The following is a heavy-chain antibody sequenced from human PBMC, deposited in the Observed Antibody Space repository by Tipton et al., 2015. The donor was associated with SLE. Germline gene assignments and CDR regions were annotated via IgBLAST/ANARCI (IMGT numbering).Heavy chain of an antibody. V-gene: IGHV3-21*04. CDR1: GFTFSSYS. Sequence: SLRLSCAASGFTFSSYSMNWVRQAPGKGLEWVSSISSSSSYIYYADSVKGRFTISRDNSKNTLYLQMNSLRAEDTAVYYCAKDRDYYGSGSYPHDAFDIWGQGTMVTVSS. D-gene: IGHD3-10*01. CDR2: ISSSSSYI. J-gene: IGHJ3*02. CDR3: AKDRDYYGSGSYPHDAFDI.